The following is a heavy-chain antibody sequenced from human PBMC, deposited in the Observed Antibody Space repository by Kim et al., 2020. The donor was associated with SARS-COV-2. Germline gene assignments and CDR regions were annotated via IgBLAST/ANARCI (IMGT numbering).Heavy chain of an antibody. Sequence: SVKVSCKASGGTFSSYAISWVRQAPGQGLEWMGGIIPIFGTANYAQKFQGRVTITADESTSTAYMELSSLRSEDTAVYYCAREGDGCSSTSCYAYYYYYGMDVWGQGTTVTVSS. D-gene: IGHD2-2*01. V-gene: IGHV1-69*13. CDR2: IIPIFGTA. J-gene: IGHJ6*02. CDR1: GGTFSSYA. CDR3: AREGDGCSSTSCYAYYYYYGMDV.